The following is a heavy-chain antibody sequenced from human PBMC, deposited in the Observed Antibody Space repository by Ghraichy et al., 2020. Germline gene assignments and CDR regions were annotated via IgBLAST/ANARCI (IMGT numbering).Heavy chain of an antibody. CDR1: GGSISSYY. Sequence: SETLSLTCTVSGGSISSYYWSWIRQPPGKGLEWIGYIYYSGSTNYNPSLKSRGTISVDTSKNQFSLKLSSVTAADTAVYYCAGKAFSSGWVDAFDIWGQGTMVTVSS. D-gene: IGHD6-19*01. CDR2: IYYSGST. CDR3: AGKAFSSGWVDAFDI. V-gene: IGHV4-59*01. J-gene: IGHJ3*02.